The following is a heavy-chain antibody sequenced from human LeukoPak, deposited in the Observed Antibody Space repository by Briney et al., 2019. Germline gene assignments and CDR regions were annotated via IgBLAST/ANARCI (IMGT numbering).Heavy chain of an antibody. D-gene: IGHD3-10*01. CDR2: VSDSGRS. CDR1: GGSLNNYF. J-gene: IGHJ2*01. CDR3: TRSEGVVGAPFDL. V-gene: IGHV4-34*01. Sequence: SEPLSLTCGVSGGSLNNYFWSWIRQAPGKGLEWIGEVSDSGRSNYNPSLESRLTISVDTSKDQFSLNFYSVTAADTAVYYCTRSEGVVGAPFDLGGRGTLVNVPS.